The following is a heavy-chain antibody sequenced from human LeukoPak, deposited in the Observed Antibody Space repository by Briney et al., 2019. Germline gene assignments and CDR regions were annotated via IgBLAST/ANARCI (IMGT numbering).Heavy chain of an antibody. V-gene: IGHV1-2*02. CDR2: INPNSDGT. Sequence: ASVRVSYKVSGYTFTVYYKHWVRQAPAQGLEWMGWINPNSDGTNYAQKFEGRVTMTRDTSISTAYMELSRLRSDDTAVYYCARDGSAGYCSSTSCYDWFDPWGQGTLVTVSS. D-gene: IGHD2-2*01. CDR3: ARDGSAGYCSSTSCYDWFDP. J-gene: IGHJ5*02. CDR1: GYTFTVYY.